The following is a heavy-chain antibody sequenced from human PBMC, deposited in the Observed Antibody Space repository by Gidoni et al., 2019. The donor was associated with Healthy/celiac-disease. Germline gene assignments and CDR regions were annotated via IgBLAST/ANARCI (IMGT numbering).Heavy chain of an antibody. Sequence: QVQLVESGGGVVQPGRSLRLSCAASGFTFSSYGMHWVRQAPGKGLEWVAVIWYDGSNKYYADSVKGRFTISRDNSKNTLYLQMNSLRAEDTAVYYCARPSLVWVAAGVFDYWGQGTLVTVSS. D-gene: IGHD6-13*01. CDR1: GFTFSSYG. J-gene: IGHJ4*02. CDR3: ARPSLVWVAAGVFDY. V-gene: IGHV3-33*01. CDR2: IWYDGSNK.